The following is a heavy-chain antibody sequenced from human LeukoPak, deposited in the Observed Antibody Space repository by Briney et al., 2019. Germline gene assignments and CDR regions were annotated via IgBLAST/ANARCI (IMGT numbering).Heavy chain of an antibody. CDR2: ISSSSSSI. J-gene: IGHJ4*02. Sequence: TAGGSLRLSCAASGFTFSSYSMNWVRQAPAKGLELDSSISSSSSSIYYADSVKGRFTISSDNAKNSLYLQMNSVRAEDTAVYYCAREVPQYSGSYNYWGQGTLVTVSS. V-gene: IGHV3-21*01. D-gene: IGHD1-26*01. CDR1: GFTFSSYS. CDR3: AREVPQYSGSYNY.